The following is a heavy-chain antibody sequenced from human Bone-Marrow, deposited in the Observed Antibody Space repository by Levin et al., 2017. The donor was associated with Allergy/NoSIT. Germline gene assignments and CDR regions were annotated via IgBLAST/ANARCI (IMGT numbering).Heavy chain of an antibody. J-gene: IGHJ6*02. D-gene: IGHD2-2*01. CDR3: AREYIVVVPAAYYYYGMDV. Sequence: GGSLRLSCAASGFTFSSYAMHWVRQAPGKGLEWVAVISYDGSNKYYADSVKGRFTISRDNSKNTLYLQMNSLRAEDTAVYYCAREYIVVVPAAYYYYGMDVWGQGTTVTVSS. V-gene: IGHV3-30*04. CDR2: ISYDGSNK. CDR1: GFTFSSYA.